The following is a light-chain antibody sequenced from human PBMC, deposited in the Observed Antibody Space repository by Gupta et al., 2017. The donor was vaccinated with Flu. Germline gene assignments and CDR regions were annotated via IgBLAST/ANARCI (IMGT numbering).Light chain of an antibody. CDR3: QQLST. Sequence: ELVLTQSPATLSLSPGERATLSCRASQSVSSYLAGDQQKPGQAPRLLIYEASNRATGIKDRFSGSGSGTDFTRTISSIEPDDFAGYDGQQLSTFGQGTLMEIK. J-gene: IGKJ5*01. V-gene: IGKV3-11*01. CDR1: QSVSSY. CDR2: EAS.